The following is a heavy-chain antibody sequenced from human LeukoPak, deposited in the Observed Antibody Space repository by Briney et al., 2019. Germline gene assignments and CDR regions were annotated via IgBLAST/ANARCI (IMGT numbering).Heavy chain of an antibody. CDR2: IKQDGSEK. Sequence: GGSLRLSCAASGFTFSSYWMSWVRQAPGKGLEWVANIKQDGSEKYYVGSVKGRFTISRDNAKNSLYLQMNSLRPEDTAVYYCAKKMGYIVVVTASTPIDYWGQGTLVTVSS. V-gene: IGHV3-7*01. CDR3: AKKMGYIVVVTASTPIDY. CDR1: GFTFSSYW. D-gene: IGHD2-21*02. J-gene: IGHJ4*02.